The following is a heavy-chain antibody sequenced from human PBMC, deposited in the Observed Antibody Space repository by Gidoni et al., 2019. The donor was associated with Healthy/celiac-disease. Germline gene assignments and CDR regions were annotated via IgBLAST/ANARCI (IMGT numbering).Heavy chain of an antibody. CDR2: ISSSGSTI. V-gene: IGHV3-48*03. J-gene: IGHJ6*02. D-gene: IGHD3-10*01. CDR3: ARDREWFGAYYYYYGMDV. Sequence: EVQLVESGGGLVQPGGSLRLSCAASGFTFCSYEMNWVRQAPGKGLEWVSYISSSGSTIYYADSVKGRFTISRDNAKNSLYLQMNSLRAEDTAVYYCARDREWFGAYYYYYGMDVWGQGTTVTVSS. CDR1: GFTFCSYE.